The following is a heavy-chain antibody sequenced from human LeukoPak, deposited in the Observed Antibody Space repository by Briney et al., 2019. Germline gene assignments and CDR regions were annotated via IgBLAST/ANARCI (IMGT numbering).Heavy chain of an antibody. CDR3: ARVHNTIY. Sequence: GRSLRLSCAGSGFTLNDYYVNWLRQAPGEGLEWIAYISSSSRSVNYADSVKGRFTLSRDYAKNSVNLDMTSLRGEDTATYYCARVHNTIYWGQGVLVTVSS. V-gene: IGHV3-11*04. CDR1: GFTLNDYY. D-gene: IGHD5-24*01. CDR2: ISSSSRSV. J-gene: IGHJ4*02.